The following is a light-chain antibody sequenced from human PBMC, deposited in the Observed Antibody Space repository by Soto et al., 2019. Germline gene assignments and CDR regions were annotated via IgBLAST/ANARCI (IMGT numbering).Light chain of an antibody. CDR2: EGS. Sequence: QSALTQPASGSGSPGQSITISCTGTSSDVGSYNLVSWYQQHPGKAPKLMIYEGSKRPSGVSNRCAGSKSGNTASLTISGLQAEDEADYYCCSYAGSSTLGVFGGGTKLTVL. V-gene: IGLV2-23*01. J-gene: IGLJ2*01. CDR3: CSYAGSSTLGV. CDR1: SSDVGSYNL.